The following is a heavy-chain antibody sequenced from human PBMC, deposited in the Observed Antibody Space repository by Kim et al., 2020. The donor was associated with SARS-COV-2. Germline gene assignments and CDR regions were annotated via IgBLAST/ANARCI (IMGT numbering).Heavy chain of an antibody. V-gene: IGHV1-46*01. CDR1: GYTFTPYY. D-gene: IGHD3-22*01. CDR2: INPRDGTT. Sequence: ASVKVSCKASGYTFTPYYVHWVRQAPGQGLEWMGIINPRDGTTFYVQKFKGRVTVTRDTSTSTVYMELSSLRSEDTAVYYCSRKYYDTSGYRFDYWGQGT. CDR3: SRKYYDTSGYRFDY. J-gene: IGHJ4*02.